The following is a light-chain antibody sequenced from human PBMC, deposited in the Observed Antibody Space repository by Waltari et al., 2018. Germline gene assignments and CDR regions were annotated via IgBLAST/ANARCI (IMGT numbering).Light chain of an antibody. CDR3: SSYTSDSTIV. Sequence: SALTQPPSVPGSPGQSIPIPCLGTRRAVGNYYFRPWYQCHPGQAPKLMIYDVTERPSGVSDRFSGSKSGNTASLTISGLQTEDEAFYYCSSYTSDSTIVFGGGTRLTVL. CDR1: RRAVGNYYF. CDR2: DVT. V-gene: IGLV2-14*03. J-gene: IGLJ3*02.